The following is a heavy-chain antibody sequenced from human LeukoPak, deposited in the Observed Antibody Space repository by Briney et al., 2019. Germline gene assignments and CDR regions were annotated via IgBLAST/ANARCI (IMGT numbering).Heavy chain of an antibody. V-gene: IGHV4-59*01. Sequence: KPAETLSLTCTVSVPSITSYYWNWIRQPPGKGLEWIGYFYYSGSDNYNPSLKSRITISVDTSKNQFSLKLSSVTAADTAVYYCVRGYCSGATCYHFDYWGQGTLVTVSS. CDR2: FYYSGSD. J-gene: IGHJ4*02. CDR3: VRGYCSGATCYHFDY. CDR1: VPSITSYY. D-gene: IGHD2-15*01.